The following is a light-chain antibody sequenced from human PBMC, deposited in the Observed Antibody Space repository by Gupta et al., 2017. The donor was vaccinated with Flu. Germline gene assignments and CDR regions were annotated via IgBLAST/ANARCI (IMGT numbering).Light chain of an antibody. CDR2: AAS. Sequence: PSSVSASVGDTVTITCRASQGISAWLAWYQQKPGKAPKLLMSAASSLESGVPTRFSGSGSGTDFTLTISRLQPEDFATYYCQPTDNFPWTFGQGTKVEIK. V-gene: IGKV1-12*01. CDR3: QPTDNFPWT. CDR1: QGISAW. J-gene: IGKJ1*01.